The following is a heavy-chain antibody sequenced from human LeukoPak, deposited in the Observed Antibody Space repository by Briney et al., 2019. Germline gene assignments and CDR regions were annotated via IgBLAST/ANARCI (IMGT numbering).Heavy chain of an antibody. Sequence: PWRSLRLSCAASGFTFSSYGMHWVRQAPGKGLEWVAVIWYDGSNKYYAYSVKGRFTISRDNSKNTLYLQMNSLRAEDTAVYYCAKDPVPGVVGATYFDYWGQGTLVTVSS. CDR2: IWYDGSNK. CDR1: GFTFSSYG. CDR3: AKDPVPGVVGATYFDY. V-gene: IGHV3-33*06. D-gene: IGHD1-26*01. J-gene: IGHJ4*02.